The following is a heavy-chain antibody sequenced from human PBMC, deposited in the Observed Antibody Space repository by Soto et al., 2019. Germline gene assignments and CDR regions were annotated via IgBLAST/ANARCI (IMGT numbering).Heavy chain of an antibody. Sequence: GGSLRLSCAASGFSFSGFSFSSYGMHWVRQAPGKGLEWVAVIWHDGSNKYYADSVKGRFTVSRDNSKNMVFLQMNSLRADDTAVYYCAKDHFTGNGVLDDFDIWGQGTMVTVSS. J-gene: IGHJ3*02. CDR3: AKDHFTGNGVLDDFDI. CDR2: IWHDGSNK. D-gene: IGHD2-8*01. V-gene: IGHV3-33*06. CDR1: GFSFSGFSFSSYG.